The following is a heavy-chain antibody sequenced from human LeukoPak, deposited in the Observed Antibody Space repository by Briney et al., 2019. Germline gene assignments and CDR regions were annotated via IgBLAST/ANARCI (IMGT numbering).Heavy chain of an antibody. Sequence: GGSLRLSCAASGFTFSSYWMTCVRQAPGKGLEWVANIKQDGSEQYYVDSVRGRFTISRDNAKNSLFLQMNSLRVEGTAVFYCAGGQGWLLDYWGQGTLVTVSS. CDR3: AGGQGWLLDY. J-gene: IGHJ4*02. V-gene: IGHV3-7*05. CDR1: GFTFSSYW. CDR2: IKQDGSEQ. D-gene: IGHD2-15*01.